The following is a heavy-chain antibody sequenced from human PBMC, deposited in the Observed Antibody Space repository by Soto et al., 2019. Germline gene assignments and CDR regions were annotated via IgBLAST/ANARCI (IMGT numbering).Heavy chain of an antibody. V-gene: IGHV1-46*03. CDR2: INPSGGST. Sequence: ASVKVYCKASGYTFTSYYMHWVRQAPGQGLEWMGIINPSGGSTSYAQKFQGRVTMTRDTSTSTVYMELSSLRSEDTAVYYCARAYSSSREYYYYYMDVWGKGTTVTVSS. CDR3: ARAYSSSREYYYYYMDV. D-gene: IGHD6-6*01. CDR1: GYTFTSYY. J-gene: IGHJ6*03.